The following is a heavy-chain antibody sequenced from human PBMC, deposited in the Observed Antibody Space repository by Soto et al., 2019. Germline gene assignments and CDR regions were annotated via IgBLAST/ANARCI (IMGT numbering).Heavy chain of an antibody. J-gene: IGHJ4*02. Sequence: QVQLVESGGGVVQPGGSLRLSCAASGFTFSSYGMHWVRQAPGKGLEWVAVISYDGSNKYYVDSVKGRFTISRDNSKKTLYLKINSLRPEDTAFYYCSKESVGYYFDYWGQGTLVTVSS. CDR1: GFTFSSYG. CDR2: ISYDGSNK. CDR3: SKESVGYYFDY. V-gene: IGHV3-30*18. D-gene: IGHD2-15*01.